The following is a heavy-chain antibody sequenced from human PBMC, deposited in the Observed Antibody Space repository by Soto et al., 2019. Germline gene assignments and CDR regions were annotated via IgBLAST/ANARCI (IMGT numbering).Heavy chain of an antibody. Sequence: QVQLVQSGTEVKKTGSSVKVSCKASGGTFSSYAISWVRQAPGQGLEWMGGIIPIFGTTNYAQRFQGRVSITADESTSTTYMELSSLRSEDTAVYYCAGSYKYGSGTCDAFYIWGQGTLVTVSS. J-gene: IGHJ3*02. CDR1: GGTFSSYA. D-gene: IGHD3-10*01. CDR3: AGSYKYGSGTCDAFYI. CDR2: IIPIFGTT. V-gene: IGHV1-69*01.